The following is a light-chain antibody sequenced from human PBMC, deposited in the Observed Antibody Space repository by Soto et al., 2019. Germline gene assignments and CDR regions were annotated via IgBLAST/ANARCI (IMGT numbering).Light chain of an antibody. CDR1: QSVSSSY. J-gene: IGKJ2*01. CDR2: DAS. Sequence: EIVLTQSPGTLSLSPGERATLSCRASQSVSSSYLAWYQQKPGQAPRLLIFDASSRATGIPGRFSGSASGSAFTLTITGLEPEDFAVSDCHQYGYSPQSFGQGNKLESK. V-gene: IGKV3-20*01. CDR3: HQYGYSPQS.